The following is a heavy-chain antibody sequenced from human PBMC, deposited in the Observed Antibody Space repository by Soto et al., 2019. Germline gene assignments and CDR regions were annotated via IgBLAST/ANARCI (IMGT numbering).Heavy chain of an antibody. J-gene: IGHJ3*01. Sequence: EVQLVESGGGLVRPGGSLRLSCAASGFTFSYYWMHWVRQAPGKGLVWVSRIHSDGSSTTYADFVKGRFIISRDNARNTVDLRMNSVRVEDTAVYYCARGDRGALDRWGRGTVVTVSS. V-gene: IGHV3-74*01. D-gene: IGHD1-26*01. CDR3: ARGDRGALDR. CDR2: IHSDGSST. CDR1: GFTFSYYW.